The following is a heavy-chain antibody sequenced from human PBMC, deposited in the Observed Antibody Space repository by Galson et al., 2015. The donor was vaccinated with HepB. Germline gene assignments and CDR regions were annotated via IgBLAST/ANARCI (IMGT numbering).Heavy chain of an antibody. CDR1: GDSISSTSYY. CDR2: IYYSGRT. D-gene: IGHD4-23*01. V-gene: IGHV4-39*03. CDR3: LMSVNFDAFDR. J-gene: IGHJ3*02. Sequence: TLSLTCTVSGDSISSTSYYRGWIRQPPGKGLEWIGIIYYSGRTYYNPSLKSRVTISVDASKNQFSLKLNSVTAADTAVYYCLMSVNFDAFDRWGQGTMVTVSS.